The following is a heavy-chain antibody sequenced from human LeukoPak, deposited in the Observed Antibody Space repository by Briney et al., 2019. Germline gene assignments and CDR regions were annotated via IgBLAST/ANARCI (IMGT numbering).Heavy chain of an antibody. CDR1: GFPVSDNY. CDR2: IYSDGTT. Sequence: GGSLRLSCAASGFPVSDNYMSWVRQAPGKGLEWVSIIYSDGTTYYADSVKGRFTISRDNAKNSLYLQMNSLRAEDTAVYYCARYYYGSGSYWTYYYYYYMDVWGKGTTVTVSS. CDR3: ARYYYGSGSYWTYYYYYYMDV. V-gene: IGHV3-66*01. D-gene: IGHD3-10*01. J-gene: IGHJ6*03.